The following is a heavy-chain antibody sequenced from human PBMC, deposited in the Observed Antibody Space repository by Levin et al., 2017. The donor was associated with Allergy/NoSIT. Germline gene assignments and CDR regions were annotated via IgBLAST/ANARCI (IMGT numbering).Heavy chain of an antibody. V-gene: IGHV3-21*01. J-gene: IGHJ3*02. CDR2: ISSSSSYI. Sequence: GGSLRLSCAASGFTFSSYSMNWVRQAPGKGLEWVSSISSSSSYIYYADSVKGRFTISRDNAKNSLYLQMNSLRAEDTAVYYCARDPFVVGDTAMVDDAFDIWGQGTMVTVSS. CDR1: GFTFSSYS. D-gene: IGHD5-18*01. CDR3: ARDPFVVGDTAMVDDAFDI.